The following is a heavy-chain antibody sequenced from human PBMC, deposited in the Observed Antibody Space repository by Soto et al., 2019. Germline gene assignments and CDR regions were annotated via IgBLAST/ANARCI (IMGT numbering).Heavy chain of an antibody. Sequence: SETLSLTCAVSGGSISSSNWWSWVRQPPGKGLEWIGEIYHSGSTNYNPSLKSRVTISVDKSKNQFSLKLSSVTAADTAVYYCARVGIAAAGGLDYWGQGTLVTVSS. CDR2: IYHSGST. CDR1: GGSISSSNW. CDR3: ARVGIAAAGGLDY. V-gene: IGHV4-4*02. J-gene: IGHJ4*02. D-gene: IGHD6-13*01.